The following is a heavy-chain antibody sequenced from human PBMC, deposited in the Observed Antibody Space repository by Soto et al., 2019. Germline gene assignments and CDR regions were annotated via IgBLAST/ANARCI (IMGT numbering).Heavy chain of an antibody. D-gene: IGHD2-15*01. CDR2: IILSSGHI. CDR1: GFTSDDHG. Sequence: GGSLRLSCAASGFTSDDHGMHWVRQAPGKGLEWVSGIILSSGHIDYADSVKGRFTISRDNAKNSLYLQMNILRTEDTALYYCVKDRWIDYWGKGTLVTVSS. J-gene: IGHJ4*02. CDR3: VKDRWIDY. V-gene: IGHV3-9*02.